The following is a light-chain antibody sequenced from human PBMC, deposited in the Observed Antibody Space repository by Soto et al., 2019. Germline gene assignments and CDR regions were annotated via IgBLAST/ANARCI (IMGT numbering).Light chain of an antibody. CDR2: EGS. Sequence: QSVLTQPASVSGSPGQSITISCTGTSSDVGSYNLVSWYQQHPSKAPKLMIYEGSKRPSGVSNRFSGSKSGNTASLTISGLQAEDEADYYCCSYAGSSTLYVFGTGTKVTVL. V-gene: IGLV2-23*01. CDR3: CSYAGSSTLYV. J-gene: IGLJ1*01. CDR1: SSDVGSYNL.